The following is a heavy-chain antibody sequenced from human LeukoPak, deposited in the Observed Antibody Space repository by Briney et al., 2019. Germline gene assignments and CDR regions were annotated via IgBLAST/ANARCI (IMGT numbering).Heavy chain of an antibody. Sequence: ASVKVSCKASGYIFTSYGISWVRQAPGQGLEWMGWIRAYNGNTKYAQKLQGRVTMTTDTSTDTAYMELRSLTSDDTAIYYCAREESIGSYQFLHDYWGQGTLVTVSS. J-gene: IGHJ4*02. CDR3: AREESIGSYQFLHDY. D-gene: IGHD3-10*01. CDR1: GYIFTSYG. CDR2: IRAYNGNT. V-gene: IGHV1-18*01.